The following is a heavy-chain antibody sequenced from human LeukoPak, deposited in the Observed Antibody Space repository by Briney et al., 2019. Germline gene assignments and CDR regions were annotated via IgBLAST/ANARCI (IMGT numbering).Heavy chain of an antibody. D-gene: IGHD4-17*01. CDR3: ARDGGYYGDYEGAFDI. J-gene: IGHJ3*02. CDR2: IIPIVGTA. Sequence: ASGKLSCNAPGATFTSYAVIGGRQAAGQGLEGRGGIIPIVGTANYAQKLQGRVTINADKSTSTAYMELSSLRSEDTAVYYCARDGGYYGDYEGAFDIWGQGTMVTVSS. V-gene: IGHV1-69*06. CDR1: GATFTSYA.